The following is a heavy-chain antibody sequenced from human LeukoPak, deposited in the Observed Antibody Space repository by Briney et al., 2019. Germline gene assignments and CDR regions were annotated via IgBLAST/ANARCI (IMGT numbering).Heavy chain of an antibody. Sequence: GGSLRFSCAASGFTFSSYELNWVRQTPGKGLEWVSYISSSGSSIYYADSVKGRFTISRDNAKNSLCLQMNSLRAEDTAVYYCARLYYYDTSGYDAFDIWGQGTMVTVSS. CDR3: ARLYYYDTSGYDAFDI. D-gene: IGHD3-22*01. CDR1: GFTFSSYE. CDR2: ISSSGSSI. V-gene: IGHV3-48*03. J-gene: IGHJ3*02.